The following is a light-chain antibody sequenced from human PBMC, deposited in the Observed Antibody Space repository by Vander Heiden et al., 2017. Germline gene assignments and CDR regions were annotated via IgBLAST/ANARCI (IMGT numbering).Light chain of an antibody. CDR3: QSWGTGLNWV. CDR1: SAHSNCA. J-gene: IGLJ3*02. Sequence: QLVLTQSPSHSASVGASVTLTCTLTSAHSNCAIAWHQHQPEKGPRYLMKVNSDGSQIKGDGIPDRFSGSSSGAERYLIISSLQSEDEGDYYCQSWGTGLNWVFGGGTKLTVL. CDR2: VNSDGSQ. V-gene: IGLV4-69*01.